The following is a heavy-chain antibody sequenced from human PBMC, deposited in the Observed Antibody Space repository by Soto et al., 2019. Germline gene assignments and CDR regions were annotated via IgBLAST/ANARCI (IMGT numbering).Heavy chain of an antibody. Sequence: GSLSLSCAASGFTLSQYSMHWVRQAPGQGLVWVSRISDDGTITDYADSVKGRFTVSRDNARNTHSLQMNSLRSEDTAVYFCATAVDYDFWSGTTHYGMDVWGQGTTVTV. CDR3: ATAVDYDFWSGTTHYGMDV. CDR1: GFTLSQYS. D-gene: IGHD3-3*01. V-gene: IGHV3-74*01. J-gene: IGHJ6*02. CDR2: ISDDGTIT.